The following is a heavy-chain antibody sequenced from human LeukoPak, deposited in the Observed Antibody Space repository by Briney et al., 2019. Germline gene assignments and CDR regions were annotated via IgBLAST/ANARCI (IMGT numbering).Heavy chain of an antibody. D-gene: IGHD3-9*01. CDR3: ARGPDYDILTGYYTP. V-gene: IGHV1-18*01. CDR2: ISAYNGNT. CDR1: GYTFTSYG. J-gene: IGHJ5*02. Sequence: ASVKVSCKASGYTFTSYGISWVRQAPGQGLEWMGWISAYNGNTNHAQKLQGRVNMTTDTSTSTAYMELRSLRSDDTAVYYCARGPDYDILTGYYTPWGQGTLVTVSS.